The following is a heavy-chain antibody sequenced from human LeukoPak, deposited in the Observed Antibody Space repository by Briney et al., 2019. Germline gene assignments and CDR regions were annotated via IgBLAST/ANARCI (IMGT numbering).Heavy chain of an antibody. CDR3: ARGFDSGYDRGFDY. J-gene: IGHJ4*02. V-gene: IGHV1-69*13. D-gene: IGHD5-12*01. Sequence: SVTVSCTASGGTFSSYAISWVRQAPGQGLEWMGGIIPIFGTANYAQKFQGRVTITADESTSTAYMELSSLRSEDTAVYYCARGFDSGYDRGFDYWGQGTLATVSS. CDR1: GGTFSSYA. CDR2: IIPIFGTA.